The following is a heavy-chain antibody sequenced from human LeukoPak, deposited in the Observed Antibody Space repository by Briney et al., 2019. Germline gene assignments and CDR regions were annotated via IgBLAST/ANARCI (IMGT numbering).Heavy chain of an antibody. J-gene: IGHJ5*02. Sequence: SETLSLTCTVSGGSISDYYWNWMRQPPGKGLEWIGYIYYSGRTNYNPSLKSRVSISVDTSKNQLSLKLSSVTAADTAVYYCARSGPDFWSGSSSASGWFDPWGQGTLVTVSS. V-gene: IGHV4-59*01. CDR3: ARSGPDFWSGSSSASGWFDP. CDR2: IYYSGRT. CDR1: GGSISDYY. D-gene: IGHD3-3*01.